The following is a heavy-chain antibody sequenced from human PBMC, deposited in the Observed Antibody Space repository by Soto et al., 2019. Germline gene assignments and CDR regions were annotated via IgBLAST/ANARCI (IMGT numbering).Heavy chain of an antibody. V-gene: IGHV3-23*01. CDR2: ISAGSGGI. D-gene: IGHD3-9*01. CDR3: AKASDGYFDWPVL. J-gene: IGHJ4*02. Sequence: EIQLLESGGKLVRPGGSLRLSCEASGFTFKKYAMSWVRQAPGEGLQWVSSISAGSGGIYYADSVKGRFTISRDNSRNTLYLQMNSLRVDDTAMYYCAKASDGYFDWPVLGGQGTLVDVSS. CDR1: GFTFKKYA.